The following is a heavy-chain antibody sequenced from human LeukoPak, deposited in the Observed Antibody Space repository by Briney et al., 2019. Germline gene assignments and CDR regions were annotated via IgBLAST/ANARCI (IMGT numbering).Heavy chain of an antibody. V-gene: IGHV4-39*01. CDR2: IFYSGNT. D-gene: IGHD5-12*01. J-gene: IGHJ5*02. Sequence: SETLSLTCTVSGGSINSSSYYWGWIRQPPGKGLEWIGSIFYSGNTYDNPSLKSRVTISVDTSKNQFSLKLNSVTAADTAVYYCARSGYGDWFDPWGQGTLVTVSS. CDR3: ARSGYGDWFDP. CDR1: GGSINSSSYY.